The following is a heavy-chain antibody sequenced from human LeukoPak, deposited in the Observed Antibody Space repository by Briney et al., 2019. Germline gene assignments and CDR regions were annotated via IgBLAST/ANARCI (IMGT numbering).Heavy chain of an antibody. CDR1: GYSFTSYW. CDR3: ATPVEGDENGAFDI. D-gene: IGHD2-21*02. CDR2: IYPGDSHT. Sequence: GESLKISCKGSGYSFTSYWIGWVRQMPGKGLEWMGIIYPGDSHTRYRPSFRGQVTISAAKSISTAYLRSSSLKASDPAMYYCATPVEGDENGAFDIWGQGTMVTVSS. J-gene: IGHJ3*02. V-gene: IGHV5-51*01.